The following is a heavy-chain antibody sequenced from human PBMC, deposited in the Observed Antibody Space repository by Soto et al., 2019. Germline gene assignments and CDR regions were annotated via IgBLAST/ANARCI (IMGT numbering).Heavy chain of an antibody. CDR3: ARPAPYYALDV. V-gene: IGHV3-53*02. J-gene: IGHJ6*02. CDR1: GFSVSINY. Sequence: EEQLVDTGGGLSEPGGSLRLSCAASGFSVSINYMSWVRQAPGKGLEWVSLIRSGGDTDYADSVRGRFTTSIDNSKTTVFLQINSLRAEDTAIYYCARPAPYYALDVWGQGTTVIVSS. CDR2: IRSGGDT.